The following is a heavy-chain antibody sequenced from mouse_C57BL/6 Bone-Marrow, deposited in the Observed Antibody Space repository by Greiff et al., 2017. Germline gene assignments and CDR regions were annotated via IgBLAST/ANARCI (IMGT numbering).Heavy chain of an antibody. CDR1: GSTFPSYW. Sequence: QVQLQQPGAELVMPGASVKLSCKASGSTFPSYWMHWVKQRPGPGLEWIGEIDPSDSYTNYNQKFKGKSTLTVDKSSSTAYMQLSSLTSEDSAVYYCAREGTTVVAPFDYWGQGTTLTVSS. V-gene: IGHV1-69*01. J-gene: IGHJ2*01. CDR2: IDPSDSYT. D-gene: IGHD1-1*01. CDR3: AREGTTVVAPFDY.